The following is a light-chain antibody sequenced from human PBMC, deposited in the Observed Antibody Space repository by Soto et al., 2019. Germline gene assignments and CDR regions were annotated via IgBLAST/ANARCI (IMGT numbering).Light chain of an antibody. CDR2: DAS. Sequence: EIVLTQSPGTLSLSPGERATLSCRASQSVSSSYLAWYQQKPGQAPRLLIYDASTRAAGIPDRFVGSGSGTDFTLTINRLESEDFAVYYCQQFGSSPLLTFGGGTKVDIK. CDR1: QSVSSSY. CDR3: QQFGSSPLLT. V-gene: IGKV3-20*01. J-gene: IGKJ4*01.